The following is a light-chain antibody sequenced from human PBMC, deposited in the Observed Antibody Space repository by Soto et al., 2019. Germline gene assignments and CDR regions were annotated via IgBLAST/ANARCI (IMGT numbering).Light chain of an antibody. CDR2: DVS. CDR3: SSYTSSNTRV. J-gene: IGLJ2*01. CDR1: SSDVGGYKY. Sequence: QSALTQPASVSGSPGQSMTISCTGTSSDVGGYKYVSWYQHHPGKAPKLIIYDVSNRPSGVSNRFSGSKSGNTASLTISGLQAEDEADYYCSSYTSSNTRVVGGGTKVTVL. V-gene: IGLV2-14*03.